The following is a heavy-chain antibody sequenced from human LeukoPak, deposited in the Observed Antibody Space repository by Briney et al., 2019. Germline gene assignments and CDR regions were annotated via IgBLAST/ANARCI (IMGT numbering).Heavy chain of an antibody. D-gene: IGHD3-22*01. J-gene: IGHJ4*02. CDR2: ISFDGTNK. Sequence: GRSLRLSCATSGFTFSTYGIHWVRQAPGKGLEWVAVISFDGTNKFYADSVKGRFTISRDNSKNALYLQMNSLRAEDTAVYYCAKGGYYERPWYFDYWGQGTLVTVSS. CDR1: GFTFSTYG. V-gene: IGHV3-30*18. CDR3: AKGGYYERPWYFDY.